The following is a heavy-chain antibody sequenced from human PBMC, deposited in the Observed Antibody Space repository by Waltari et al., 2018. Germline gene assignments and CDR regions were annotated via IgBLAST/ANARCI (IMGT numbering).Heavy chain of an antibody. J-gene: IGHJ2*01. V-gene: IGHV3-53*01. CDR1: GFTVSSPS. CDR3: ARGGLTATTKYAPWYFDL. D-gene: IGHD1-7*01. CDR2: IYRGGST. Sequence: EVQLVDSGGGFIHPGGSLRLSCAASGFTVSSPSLTGVRQAPGKGLEWVSIIYRGGSTYYADSVRGRFTASENNSKNTLDLQMDRLRAEDTAVYYCARGGLTATTKYAPWYFDLWGRGTLVTVSS.